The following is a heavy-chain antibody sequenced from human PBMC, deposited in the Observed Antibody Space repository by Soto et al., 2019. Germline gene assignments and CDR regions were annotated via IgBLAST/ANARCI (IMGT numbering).Heavy chain of an antibody. CDR1: GFTFSSYA. CDR2: ISGSGGST. V-gene: IGHV3-23*01. Sequence: EVQLLESGGGLVQPGGSLRLSCAASGFTFSSYAMSWVRQAPGKGLEWVSAISGSGGSTYYADSVKGRFTISRDNSKNPPYLQMNSLRAEDTAVYYCAKGVLYSSSWYGVGAFDIWGQGTMVTVSS. CDR3: AKGVLYSSSWYGVGAFDI. J-gene: IGHJ3*02. D-gene: IGHD6-13*01.